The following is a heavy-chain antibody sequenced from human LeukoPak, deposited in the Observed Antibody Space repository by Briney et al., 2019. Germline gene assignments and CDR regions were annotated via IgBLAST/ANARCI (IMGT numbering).Heavy chain of an antibody. CDR2: ISSSGSAI. CDR1: GFPLSSYS. CDR3: VRVKGSYFDY. D-gene: IGHD2-15*01. Sequence: PGGSLRLSCAAFGFPLSSYSINWVRQAPGKGLEWVSYISSSGSAIYYVDSVKGRFTVSRDNAKNSLFLQMNSPRAEDTAVYYCVRVKGSYFDYWGQGALVTVSS. J-gene: IGHJ4*02. V-gene: IGHV3-48*01.